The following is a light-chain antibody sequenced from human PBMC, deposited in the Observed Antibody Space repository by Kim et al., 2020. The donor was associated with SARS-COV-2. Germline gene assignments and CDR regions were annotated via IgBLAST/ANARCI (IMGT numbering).Light chain of an antibody. CDR2: GAS. V-gene: IGKV3-20*01. CDR1: QSVSSSY. J-gene: IGKJ2*01. CDR3: QQYGSS. Sequence: EIVLTQSPGTLSLSPGERATLSCRTSQSVSSSYLAWYHQKPGQAPRLLIYGASSRATGIPDRFSGSGSGTNFTLTISRLEPEDFAVYFCQQYGSSFDQGTKLEI.